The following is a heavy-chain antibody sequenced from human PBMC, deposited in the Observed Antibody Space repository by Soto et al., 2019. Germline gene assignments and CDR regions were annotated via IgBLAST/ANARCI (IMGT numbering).Heavy chain of an antibody. CDR2: IYYSGST. D-gene: IGHD2-15*01. Sequence: QVQLQESGPGLVKPSQTLSLTCTVSGGSISSGGYYWSWIRQHPGKGLEWIGYIYYSGSTYYYPSRKSRVTIAVYTSKNHFTLKLISMTAADTAVYYCSRVGREDWFDPWGQGTLVTVSS. CDR1: GGSISSGGYY. V-gene: IGHV4-31*03. J-gene: IGHJ5*02. CDR3: SRVGREDWFDP.